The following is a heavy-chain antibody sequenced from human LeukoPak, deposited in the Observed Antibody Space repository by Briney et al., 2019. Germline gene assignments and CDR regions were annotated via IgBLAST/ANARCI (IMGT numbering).Heavy chain of an antibody. D-gene: IGHD2-2*01. V-gene: IGHV3-53*05. CDR1: GFSVSTNY. CDR3: AKDQKWGPADYYFDS. J-gene: IGHJ4*02. CDR2: IYNDGST. Sequence: GGSLRLSCAASGFSVSTNYMSWVRQAPGKGLEWVSVIYNDGSTYYADSVKGRFAISRDNLKNTLYLQMDSLRAEDTAVYYCAKDQKWGPADYYFDSWGQGTLVTVSS.